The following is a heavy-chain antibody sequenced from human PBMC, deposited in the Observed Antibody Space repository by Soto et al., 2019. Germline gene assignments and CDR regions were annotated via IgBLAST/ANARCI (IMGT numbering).Heavy chain of an antibody. J-gene: IGHJ4*02. V-gene: IGHV4-31*03. CDR2: IYYSGST. Sequence: QVQLQESGPGLVKPSQTLSLTCTVSGGSISSGGYYWSWIRQHPGKVLEWIGYIYYSGSTYYNPSLKSRVTRSVDTSKNQFSLKLSSVTAADTAVYYCARSGYSYGPNPLLYWGQGTLVTVSS. CDR3: ARSGYSYGPNPLLY. CDR1: GGSISSGGYY. D-gene: IGHD5-18*01.